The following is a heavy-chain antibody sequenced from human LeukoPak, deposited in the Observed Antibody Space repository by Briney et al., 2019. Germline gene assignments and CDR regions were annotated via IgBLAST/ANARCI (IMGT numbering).Heavy chain of an antibody. CDR2: ISGSGGST. Sequence: GGSLRLSCAASGFTFSSYAMSWVRQAPGKGLEWVSAISGSGGSTYYADSVKGRFTISRDNSKNTLYLQMNSLRAEDTAVYYCVKDSRIVVPTATVDYWGQGTLVTVSS. D-gene: IGHD2-2*01. V-gene: IGHV3-23*01. CDR3: VKDSRIVVPTATVDY. CDR1: GFTFSSYA. J-gene: IGHJ4*02.